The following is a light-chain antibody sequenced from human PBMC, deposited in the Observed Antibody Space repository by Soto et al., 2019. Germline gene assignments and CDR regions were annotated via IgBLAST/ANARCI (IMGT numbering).Light chain of an antibody. V-gene: IGLV2-14*01. CDR1: SSDVGAYNN. CDR3: TSYSSSSPVL. CDR2: EVT. Sequence: QSVLTQPASVSGSLGQSITISCTGTSSDVGAYNNVSWYQQHPHKTPKLLIFEVTNRPSGVSGRFSGSKAGITASLSISGLQPEDEADYYCTSYSSSSPVLFGGGTKLTVL. J-gene: IGLJ2*01.